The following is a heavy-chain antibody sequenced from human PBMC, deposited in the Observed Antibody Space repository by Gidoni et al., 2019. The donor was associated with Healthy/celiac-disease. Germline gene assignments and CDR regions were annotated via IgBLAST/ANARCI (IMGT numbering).Heavy chain of an antibody. CDR3: ARGRIVVVPAATTLTYYFDY. D-gene: IGHD2-2*01. CDR2: INHSGST. Sequence: QVQLQQWGAGLLKPSETLSLTCAVYGGSFSGYYWSWIRQPPGKGLEWIGEINHSGSTNYNPSLKSRVTISVDTSKNQFSLKLSSVTAADTAVYYCARGRIVVVPAATTLTYYFDYWGQGTLVTVSS. V-gene: IGHV4-34*01. J-gene: IGHJ4*02. CDR1: GGSFSGYY.